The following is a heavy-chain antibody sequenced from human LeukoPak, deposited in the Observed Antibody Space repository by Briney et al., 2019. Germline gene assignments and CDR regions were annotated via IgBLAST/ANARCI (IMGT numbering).Heavy chain of an antibody. CDR2: ISGSGGST. D-gene: IGHD5-18*01. V-gene: IGHV3-23*01. Sequence: PGGSLRLSCAASGFTFSSYAMSWVRQAPGKGLEWVSAISGSGGSTYYADSVKGRFTISRDNSKNTLYLQMNSLRAEDTAVYYCAKWHTAMVFGYMVLDYWGQGTLVTVSS. J-gene: IGHJ4*02. CDR3: AKWHTAMVFGYMVLDY. CDR1: GFTFSSYA.